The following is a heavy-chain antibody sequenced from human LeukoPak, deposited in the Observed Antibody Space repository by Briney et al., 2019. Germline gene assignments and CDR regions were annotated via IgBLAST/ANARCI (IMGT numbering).Heavy chain of an antibody. CDR1: GDSVSSNSAA. J-gene: IGHJ4*02. CDR2: TYYGSKWHN. Sequence: SQTLLLTCAISGDSVSSNSAAWNWIRQSPARGLEWLGRTYYGSKWHNDYAPSVKSRITINPDTSKNQFSLQVNSMTPEDTAVYYCVRSRGDLDYWGQGTLVTVSS. D-gene: IGHD3-10*01. V-gene: IGHV6-1*01. CDR3: VRSRGDLDY.